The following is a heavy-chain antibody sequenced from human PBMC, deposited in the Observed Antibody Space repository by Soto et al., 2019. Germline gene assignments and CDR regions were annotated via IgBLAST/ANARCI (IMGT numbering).Heavy chain of an antibody. D-gene: IGHD2-8*01. CDR3: ARGYCSNGVCYRYIDL. CDR2: TRNKANSYTT. Sequence: EVQLVESGGGLVQPGGSLRLSCAASGFTFSDHYMDWVRQAPGKGLEWVGRTRNKANSYTTEYAASVKGRFTISRDDSKNSLSLQMTSLKTEDTAVYYCARGYCSNGVCYRYIDLWGRGTLVTVSS. V-gene: IGHV3-72*01. J-gene: IGHJ2*01. CDR1: GFTFSDHY.